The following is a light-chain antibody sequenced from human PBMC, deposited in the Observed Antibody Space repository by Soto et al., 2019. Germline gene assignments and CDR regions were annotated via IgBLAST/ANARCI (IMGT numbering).Light chain of an antibody. CDR3: HHYNTWPHT. J-gene: IGKJ2*01. V-gene: IGKV3-15*01. CDR2: DAS. CDR1: QSVSSH. Sequence: EIVVTQSPATLSVSPGERATLSCRTSQSVSSHLAWYQQKPGQATRLLIYDASTRATGIAARFSGSGSGTEFTLTISALQSAGFAVDNWHHYNTWPHTFGQGDKLEI.